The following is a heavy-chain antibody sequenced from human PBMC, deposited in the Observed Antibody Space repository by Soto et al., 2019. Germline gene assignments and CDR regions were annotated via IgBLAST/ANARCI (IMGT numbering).Heavy chain of an antibody. Sequence: QITLKESGPTLVKPTQTLTLTCTFSGFSFSTSAVGVGWIRQPPRKALEWLALIYWDDDKRYSPSLKSRLTITKDTSRNQVVVTMTNMDPVDTATYYCAHVYWAASGTRYYFDYWGQGTLVTVSS. CDR1: GFSFSTSAVG. CDR3: AHVYWAASGTRYYFDY. D-gene: IGHD1-1*01. CDR2: IYWDDDK. V-gene: IGHV2-5*02. J-gene: IGHJ4*02.